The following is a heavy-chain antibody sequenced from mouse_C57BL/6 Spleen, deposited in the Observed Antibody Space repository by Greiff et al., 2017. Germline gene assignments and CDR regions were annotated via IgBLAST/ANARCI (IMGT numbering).Heavy chain of an antibody. CDR3: ARGGLRRDAMDY. CDR2: IDPSDSET. Sequence: VQLQQPGAELVRPGSSVKLSCKASGYTFTSYWMHWVKQRPIQGLEWIGNIDPSDSETHYNQKFKDKATLTVDKSSSTAYMQLSSLTSEDSAVYYCARGGLRRDAMDYWGQGTSVTVSS. V-gene: IGHV1-52*01. D-gene: IGHD2-4*01. J-gene: IGHJ4*01. CDR1: GYTFTSYW.